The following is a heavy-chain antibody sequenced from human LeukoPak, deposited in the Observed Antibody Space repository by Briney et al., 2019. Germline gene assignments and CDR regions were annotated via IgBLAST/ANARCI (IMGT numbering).Heavy chain of an antibody. CDR3: AKAMSSAWNFDL. Sequence: SETLSLTCTVSGDSISTYSWIWIRQPPGKGLECIGYISYSGSTNFNPSLQSRVTMSVATSRNQFSLKLNSVTAADTAVYYCAKAMSSAWNFDLWGRGTLVTVSS. CDR2: ISYSGST. CDR1: GDSISTYS. J-gene: IGHJ2*01. V-gene: IGHV4-59*01. D-gene: IGHD3-10*01.